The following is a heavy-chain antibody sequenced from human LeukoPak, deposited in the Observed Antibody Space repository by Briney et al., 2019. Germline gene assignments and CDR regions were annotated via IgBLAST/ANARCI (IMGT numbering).Heavy chain of an antibody. V-gene: IGHV4-39*07. CDR1: GGSISSSSYY. CDR2: IYYSGST. Sequence: PSETLSLTCTVSGGSISSSSYYWGWIRQPPGKGLEWIGSIYYSGSTYYNPSLKSRVTISVDTSKNQFSLNLSSVTAADTAVYYCARGQNYFDSSGYYALDIWGQGTMVTVSS. J-gene: IGHJ3*02. CDR3: ARGQNYFDSSGYYALDI. D-gene: IGHD3-22*01.